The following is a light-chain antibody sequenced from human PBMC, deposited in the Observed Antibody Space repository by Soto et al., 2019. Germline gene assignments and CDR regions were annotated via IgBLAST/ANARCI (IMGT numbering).Light chain of an antibody. CDR2: AAS. Sequence: DIRMTQSPSSLSASVGDRVTITCRASQGISSYLAWYQQKTGKVAKLLLYAASTLQSGVPARLSSSGSGNDYTLTISSLQPEDVATYYCQKYNSGPLITFGQGTRLEIK. V-gene: IGKV1-27*01. J-gene: IGKJ5*01. CDR1: QGISSY. CDR3: QKYNSGPLIT.